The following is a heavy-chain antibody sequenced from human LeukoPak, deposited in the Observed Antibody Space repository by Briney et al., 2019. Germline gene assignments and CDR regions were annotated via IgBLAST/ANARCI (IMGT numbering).Heavy chain of an antibody. CDR2: ISSSSSYI. D-gene: IGHD3-3*01. CDR1: GFTFSSYS. CDR3: ARMSAIFGVVTG. Sequence: GGSLRLSCAASGFTFSSYSMNWVRQAPGKGLEWVSSISSSSSYIYYADPVKGRFTISRDNAKNSLYLQMNSLRAEDTAVYYCARMSAIFGVVTGWGKGTTVTVSS. V-gene: IGHV3-21*01. J-gene: IGHJ6*04.